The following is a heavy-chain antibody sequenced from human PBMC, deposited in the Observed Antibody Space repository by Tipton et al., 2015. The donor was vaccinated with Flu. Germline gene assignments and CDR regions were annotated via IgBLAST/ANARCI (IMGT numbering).Heavy chain of an antibody. CDR1: GGSISSSSYY. CDR3: AIPRYCSGGSCYTQIDY. D-gene: IGHD2-15*01. CDR2: IYYSGST. V-gene: IGHV4-39*07. Sequence: TLSLTCTVSGGSISSSSYYWGWIRQPPGKGLEWIGSIYYSGSTYYNPSLKSRVTISVDTSKNQFSLKLNSVTAADTAVYYCAIPRYCSGGSCYTQIDYWGQGTLVTVSS. J-gene: IGHJ4*02.